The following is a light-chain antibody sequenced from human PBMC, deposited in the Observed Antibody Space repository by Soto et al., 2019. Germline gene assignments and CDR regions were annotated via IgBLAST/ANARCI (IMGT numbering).Light chain of an antibody. CDR2: DAS. Sequence: ERVMTQSPATLSVSPGERATLSCRASQSVSSNLAWYQQKPGQAPRLLIYDASTRANGVPARFSGSGSGTEFTLTISSLQSEDFAVYYCQQYNNWPPEYTFGQGTKLEIK. CDR3: QQYNNWPPEYT. J-gene: IGKJ2*01. V-gene: IGKV3-15*01. CDR1: QSVSSN.